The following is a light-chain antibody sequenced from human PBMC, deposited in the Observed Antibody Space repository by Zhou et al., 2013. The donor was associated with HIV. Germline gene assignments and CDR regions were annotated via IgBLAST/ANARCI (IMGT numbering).Light chain of an antibody. Sequence: DIQMTQSPSSLSASVGDRVTITCQASQDISDFLNWYQQKPGKAPKLLIYDAYKLATGVPSRFSGSGSETHYTFTISSLQPEDVATYYCQRYDNVPPITFGGGTKVEV. CDR3: QRYDNVPPIT. CDR2: DAY. CDR1: QDISDF. V-gene: IGKV1-33*01. J-gene: IGKJ4*01.